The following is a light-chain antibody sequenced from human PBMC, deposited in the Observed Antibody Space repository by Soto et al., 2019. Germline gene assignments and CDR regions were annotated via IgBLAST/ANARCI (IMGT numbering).Light chain of an antibody. CDR3: QKWDTASDNYV. Sequence: SYELTQPPSLSVAPGQTARITCGGNDIGRKSVHWYQQNPGQPPVLVIYDDSDRPSGTPERCSGSYSGNTATLTFSSVEAGEEAEYYCQKWDTASDNYVFGSGTKVTVL. J-gene: IGLJ1*01. CDR1: DIGRKS. CDR2: DDS. V-gene: IGLV3-21*02.